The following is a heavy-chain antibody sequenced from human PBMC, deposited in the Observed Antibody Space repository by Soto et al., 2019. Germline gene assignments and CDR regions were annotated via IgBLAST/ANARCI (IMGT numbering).Heavy chain of an antibody. CDR3: AREAAQYCFDY. J-gene: IGHJ4*02. CDR2: INPSGGST. V-gene: IGHV1-46*01. D-gene: IGHD6-13*01. CDR1: GYTFTSYY. Sequence: QVQLVQSGAEVKKPGASVKVSCKASGYTFTSYYMHWVRQAPGQGLEWMGIINPSGGSTSYAQKFQGRVTMTRDTYTSTVYMELSSLRSEDTAVYYCAREAAQYCFDYWGQGTLVTVSS.